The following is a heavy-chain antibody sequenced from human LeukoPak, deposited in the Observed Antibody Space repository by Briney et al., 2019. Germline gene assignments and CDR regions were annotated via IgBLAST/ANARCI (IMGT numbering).Heavy chain of an antibody. D-gene: IGHD1-26*01. CDR1: GGSISSGSDY. CDR2: ISATGST. V-gene: IGHV4-61*02. J-gene: IGHJ4*02. CDR3: ARLNSGSYWGGFDY. Sequence: SETLSLTCTVSGGSISSGSDYWSWIRQPAGKGLEWIGRISATGSTNSNPSLKSRVTISVDTSKSQFSLKLTSMTAADTAVYFCARLNSGSYWGGFDYWGQGTLVTVSS.